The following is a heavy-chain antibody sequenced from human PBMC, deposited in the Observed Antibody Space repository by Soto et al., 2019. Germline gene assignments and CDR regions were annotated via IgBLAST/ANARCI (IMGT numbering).Heavy chain of an antibody. Sequence: GVSLRLSFAAPGFTVSSNYMSWVRQAPGKGLEWVSVIYSDGSTYYADSVKGRFTISRDNSKNTLYLQMNSLRAEDTAVYYCASLVSGSYLHRDDYWGQGTLVPLSS. CDR2: IYSDGST. D-gene: IGHD1-26*01. CDR1: GFTVSSNY. CDR3: ASLVSGSYLHRDDY. V-gene: IGHV3-53*01. J-gene: IGHJ4*02.